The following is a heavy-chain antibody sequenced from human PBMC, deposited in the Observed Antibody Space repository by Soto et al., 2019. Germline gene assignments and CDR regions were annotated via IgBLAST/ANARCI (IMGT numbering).Heavy chain of an antibody. CDR3: ARDNTTGLFDY. CDR1: GGSFSGYY. J-gene: IGHJ4*02. V-gene: IGHV4-34*01. CDR2: INHSGST. D-gene: IGHD1-1*01. Sequence: QVQLQQWGAGLLKPSETLSLTCAVYGGSFSGYYWTWIRQPPGTGLEWIGEINHSGSTNYNPSLKSRVTTSVDTSKNQFSLKLTSVTATDTAVFYCARDNTTGLFDYWGQGTLVTVSS.